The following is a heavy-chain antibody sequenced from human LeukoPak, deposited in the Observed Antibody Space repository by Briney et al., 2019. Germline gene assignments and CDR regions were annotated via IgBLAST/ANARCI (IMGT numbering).Heavy chain of an antibody. CDR1: GGSISSYY. V-gene: IGHV4-59*01. CDR3: ARHMRLFWYFQH. Sequence: SETLSLTCTVSGGSISSYYWSWIRQPPGKGLEWIGYIYYSGSTNYNPSLKSRVTISVDTSKNQFSLKLSSATAADTAVYYCARHMRLFWYFQHWGQGTLVTVSS. CDR2: IYYSGST. D-gene: IGHD3-22*01. J-gene: IGHJ1*01.